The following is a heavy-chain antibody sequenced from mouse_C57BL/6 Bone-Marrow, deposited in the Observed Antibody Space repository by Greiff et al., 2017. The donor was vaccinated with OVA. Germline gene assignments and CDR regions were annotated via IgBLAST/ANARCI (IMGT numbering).Heavy chain of an antibody. CDR3: ARINYWYFDV. CDR2: ISSGSSTI. J-gene: IGHJ1*03. V-gene: IGHV5-17*01. CDR1: GFTFSDYG. Sequence: EVQGVESGGGLVKPGGSLKLSCAASGFTFSDYGMHWVRQAPAKGLEWVAYISSGSSTIYYADTVKGRFTISRDNAKNTLFLQMTSLRSEDTAMYYCARINYWYFDVWGTGTTVTVSS.